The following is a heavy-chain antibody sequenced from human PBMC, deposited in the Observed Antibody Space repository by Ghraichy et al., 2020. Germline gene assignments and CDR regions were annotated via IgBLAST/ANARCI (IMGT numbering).Heavy chain of an antibody. CDR3: AKAVMEMATNPPLYLGY. D-gene: IGHD5-24*01. CDR1: GFTFSSYG. Sequence: GGSLRLSCVASGFTFSSYGMHWVRQAPGKGLEWVAVISYDGSNKYYADSVKGRFTISRDNSKNTLYLQMNSLRAEDTAVYYCAKAVMEMATNPPLYLGYWGQGTLVTVSS. CDR2: ISYDGSNK. J-gene: IGHJ4*02. V-gene: IGHV3-30*18.